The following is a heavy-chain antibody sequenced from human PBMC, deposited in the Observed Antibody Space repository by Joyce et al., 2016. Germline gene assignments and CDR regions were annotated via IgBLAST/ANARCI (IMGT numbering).Heavy chain of an antibody. Sequence: ASGFTVSNNYMTWVRQAPGKGLEWVSFIYSGGDTYYADSVKGRFTISRDKNTLYLQMNSLRVEDTAVYYCARVPGFHWGQGTLVTVSS. J-gene: IGHJ4*02. CDR3: ARVPGFH. CDR2: IYSGGDT. V-gene: IGHV3-53*01. CDR1: GFTVSNNY.